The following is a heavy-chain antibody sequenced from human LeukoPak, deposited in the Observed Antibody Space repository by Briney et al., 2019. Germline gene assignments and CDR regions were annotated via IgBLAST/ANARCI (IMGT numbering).Heavy chain of an antibody. CDR1: GFTFSSYG. J-gene: IGHJ4*02. CDR3: TKEGASASWDSSGYTDY. D-gene: IGHD3-22*01. Sequence: PGGSLRLSCAASGFTFSSYGMHWVRQAPGKGLEWVAVIWYDGSNKYYADSVKGRFTISRDNSKNTLYLQMNSLRAEDTAVYYCTKEGASASWDSSGYTDYWGQGTLVTVSS. CDR2: IWYDGSNK. V-gene: IGHV3-33*06.